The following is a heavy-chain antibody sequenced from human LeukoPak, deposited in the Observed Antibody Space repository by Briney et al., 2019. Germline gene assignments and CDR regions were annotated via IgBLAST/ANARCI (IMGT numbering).Heavy chain of an antibody. CDR3: AQDTGKGDY. CDR1: GFTFSSYA. CDR2: ISGSGGST. D-gene: IGHD1-14*01. V-gene: IGHV3-23*01. J-gene: IGHJ4*02. Sequence: PGGSLRLSCAASGFTFSSYAMSWVRQAPGKGLEWVSAISGSGGSTYYADSVKGRFTISRDNSKNTLYLQMNSLSTEDTAMYYCAQDTGKGDYWGQGTQVTVSS.